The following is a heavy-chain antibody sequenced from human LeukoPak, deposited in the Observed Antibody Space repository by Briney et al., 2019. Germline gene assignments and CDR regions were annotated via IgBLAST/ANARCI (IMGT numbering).Heavy chain of an antibody. CDR3: ASHQTNSGYDNFDY. J-gene: IGHJ4*02. V-gene: IGHV5-51*01. Sequence: KPGESLKISCKGSGYSFTSYWIGWVRQMPGKGLEWMGIIYPGDSVTRYSPSFQGQVTISADKSLSTAYLQWSSLKASDTAMYYCASHQTNSGYDNFDYWGQGTLVTVSS. CDR1: GYSFTSYW. D-gene: IGHD5-12*01. CDR2: IYPGDSVT.